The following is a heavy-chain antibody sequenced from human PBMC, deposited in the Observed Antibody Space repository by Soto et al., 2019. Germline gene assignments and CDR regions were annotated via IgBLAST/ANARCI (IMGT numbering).Heavy chain of an antibody. CDR3: ARGGDGAYYFDY. CDR2: ISPIFGTA. CDR1: GGTFSSYA. J-gene: IGHJ4*02. V-gene: IGHV1-69*12. D-gene: IGHD3-10*01. Sequence: QVQLVQSGAEVKKPGSSVKVSCKASGGTFSSYAINWVRQAPGQGLEWMGGISPIFGTANYAQKFQGRVTITADESTSTAYMELSSLRSEDTAMYYCARGGDGAYYFDYWGQGTLVTVSS.